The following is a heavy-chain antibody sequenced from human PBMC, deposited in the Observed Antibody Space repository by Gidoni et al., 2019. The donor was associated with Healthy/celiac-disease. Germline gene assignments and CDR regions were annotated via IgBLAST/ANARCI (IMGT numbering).Heavy chain of an antibody. J-gene: IGHJ4*02. V-gene: IGHV4-61*01. D-gene: IGHD1-26*01. CDR1: GGSVSSGSYY. Sequence: QVQLQESGPGLVKPSATLSLTCTVSGGSVSSGSYYWSWIRPPPGKGLEWIWYIYYSGSTNYNPPLKSRVTISVDTSKNQFSLKLSSVTAADTAVYYCARDSEAIIDYWGQGTLVTVSS. CDR3: ARDSEAIIDY. CDR2: IYYSGST.